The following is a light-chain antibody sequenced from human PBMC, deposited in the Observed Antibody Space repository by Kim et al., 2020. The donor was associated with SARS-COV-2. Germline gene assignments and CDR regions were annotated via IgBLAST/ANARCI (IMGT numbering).Light chain of an antibody. CDR1: SSNIGADYG. V-gene: IGLV1-40*01. CDR2: VNN. J-gene: IGLJ1*01. CDR3: QSYDSSLSCYV. Sequence: QSVLTQPPSVSGAPGQRVTISCTGSSSNIGADYGVHWYQQLPGTAPQLLIYVNNNRPSGVPDRFSGSKSGTSASLAITGLQAEDEADYYCQSYDSSLSCYVFGTGTKVTVL.